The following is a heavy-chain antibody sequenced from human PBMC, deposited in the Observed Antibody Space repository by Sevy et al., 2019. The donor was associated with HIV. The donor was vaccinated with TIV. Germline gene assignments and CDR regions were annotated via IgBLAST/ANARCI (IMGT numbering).Heavy chain of an antibody. J-gene: IGHJ4*02. CDR1: GFNLNSYW. D-gene: IGHD6-13*01. CDR2: INQDGSVK. V-gene: IGHV3-7*01. Sequence: SLRLSCAASGFNLNSYWMSWVRQAPGKGLEWVANINQDGSVKYYVDSVKGRFTISRDNARNSLYLRMSSLRAEDTALYYCVRAIAAAGSLWGQGTLVTVFS. CDR3: VRAIAAAGSL.